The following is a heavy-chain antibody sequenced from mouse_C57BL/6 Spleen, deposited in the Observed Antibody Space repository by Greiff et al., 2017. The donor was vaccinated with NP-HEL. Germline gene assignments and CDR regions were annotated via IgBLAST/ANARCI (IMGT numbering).Heavy chain of an antibody. CDR2: IDPSDSET. J-gene: IGHJ1*03. Sequence: QVQLQQPGAELVRPGSSVKLSCKASGYTFTSYWMHWVKQRPIQGLEWIGNIDPSDSETHYNQKFKDKATLTVDKSSSTAYMQLSSLTSEDSAVYYCARDYYGPPWRYFDVWGTGTTVTVSS. CDR3: ARDYYGPPWRYFDV. V-gene: IGHV1-52*01. CDR1: GYTFTSYW. D-gene: IGHD1-1*01.